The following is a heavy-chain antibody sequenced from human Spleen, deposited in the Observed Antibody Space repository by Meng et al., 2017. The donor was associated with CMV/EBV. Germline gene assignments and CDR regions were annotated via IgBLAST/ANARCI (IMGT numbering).Heavy chain of an antibody. CDR2: INPNNGAT. CDR1: GYSFTAYY. D-gene: IGHD6-6*01. Sequence: ASVKVSCKASGYSFTAYYLHWVRQVPGQGLEWMAWINPNNGATEYAQKYQGRVTVTRDTSINTAFMELSRLRSDDTAVYYCARARWAARFAFDIWGQGTMVT. V-gene: IGHV1-2*02. CDR3: ARARWAARFAFDI. J-gene: IGHJ3*02.